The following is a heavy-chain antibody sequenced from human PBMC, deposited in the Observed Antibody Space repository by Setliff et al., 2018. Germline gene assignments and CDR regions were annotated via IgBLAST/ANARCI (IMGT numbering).Heavy chain of an antibody. D-gene: IGHD2-2*02. J-gene: IGHJ4*02. Sequence: ASVKVSCKASGYAFTSYGISWVRQAPGQGLEWMGWISAYNGNTNYAQKLQGRVTMTTDTSTSTAYMELRSLRSDDTAVYYCARDREYCSRTSCYIDYWGQGALGTVS. V-gene: IGHV1-18*01. CDR1: GYAFTSYG. CDR3: ARDREYCSRTSCYIDY. CDR2: ISAYNGNT.